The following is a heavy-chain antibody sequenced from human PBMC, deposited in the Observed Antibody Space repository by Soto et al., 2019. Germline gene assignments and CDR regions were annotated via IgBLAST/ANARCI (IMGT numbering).Heavy chain of an antibody. CDR1: GGSISSGDYY. D-gene: IGHD5-18*01. V-gene: IGHV4-30-4*01. CDR2: IYYSGST. J-gene: IGHJ6*02. Sequence: QVQLQESGPGLVKPSQPLSLTCTVSGGSISSGDYYWSWIRQPPGQGLEWIGYIYYSGSTYYNPSLRSRVTISVDASKNQFTLKLSAVTAAATAVYYCASASPVVTDVWGQGTTCTVSS. CDR3: ASASPVVTDV.